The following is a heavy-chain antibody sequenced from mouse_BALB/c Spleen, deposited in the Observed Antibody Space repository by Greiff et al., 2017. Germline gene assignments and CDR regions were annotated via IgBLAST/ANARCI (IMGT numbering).Heavy chain of an antibody. V-gene: IGHV3-2*02. CDR2: ISYSGST. CDR1: GYSITSDYA. CDR3: ARVGSRPRGDFDY. Sequence: EVQLQESGPGLVKPSQSLSLTCTVTGYSITSDYAWNWIRQFPGNKLEWMGYISYSGSTSYNPSLKSRISITRDTSKNQFFLQLNSVTTEDTATYYCARVGSRPRGDFDYWGQGTTLTVSS. D-gene: IGHD3-1*01. J-gene: IGHJ2*01.